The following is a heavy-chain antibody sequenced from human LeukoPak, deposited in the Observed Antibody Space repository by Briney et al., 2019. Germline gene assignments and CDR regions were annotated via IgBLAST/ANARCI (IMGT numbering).Heavy chain of an antibody. J-gene: IGHJ3*02. CDR1: GFIFSNYG. V-gene: IGHV3-30*03. D-gene: IGHD6-19*01. Sequence: PGGSLRLSCAVSGFIFSNYGMHWVRQAPGKGLEWVAVISYDGSNKIYADSVKGRFTISRDNSRNTLSLQMNSLRAEDTAVYYCARVRLDSSERYLDAFENWGQGTMVTVSS. CDR3: ARVRLDSSERYLDAFEN. CDR2: ISYDGSNK.